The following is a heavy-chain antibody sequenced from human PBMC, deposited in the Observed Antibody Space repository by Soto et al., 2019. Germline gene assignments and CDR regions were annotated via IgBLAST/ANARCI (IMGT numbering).Heavy chain of an antibody. Sequence: SVTLSLTCPCSGASVGSGCFYWSWQRPPPGRGLEWIGNINHSGRTNSNPSLKSRLTMSVDTSKNQFTLKLGSVTAADTAWYYCARKTTYSSSWLDFWGHGTLVTVSS. J-gene: IGHJ5*01. D-gene: IGHD6-13*01. CDR3: ARKTTYSSSWLDF. CDR2: INHSGRT. V-gene: IGHV4-61*01. CDR1: GASVGSGCFY.